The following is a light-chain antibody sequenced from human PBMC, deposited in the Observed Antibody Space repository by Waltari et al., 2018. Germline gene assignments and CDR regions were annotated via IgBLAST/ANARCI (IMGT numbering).Light chain of an antibody. J-gene: IGLJ1*01. CDR1: SSDVGSYNL. CDR3: CSYAGSSNV. CDR2: EVI. V-gene: IGLV2-23*02. Sequence: QSALTQPASVSGSPGQSITISCTGTSSDVGSYNLVSWYQQHPGKAPKLMIYEVIKRPSGVSNRFSGSKSGNTASLTISGLQAEDEADYYCCSYAGSSNVFGTGTKVTVL.